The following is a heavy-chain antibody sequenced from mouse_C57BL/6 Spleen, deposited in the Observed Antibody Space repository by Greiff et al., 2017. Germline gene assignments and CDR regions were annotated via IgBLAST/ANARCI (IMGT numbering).Heavy chain of an antibody. J-gene: IGHJ1*03. V-gene: IGHV1-15*01. CDR3: TRLRYSNGGYFDV. CDR2: IDPETGGT. D-gene: IGHD2-5*01. Sequence: VQLQESGAELVRPGASVTLSCKASGYTFTDYEMHWVKQTPVHGLEWIGAIDPETGGTAYNQKFKGKAILTADKSSSTAYMELRSLTSEDSAVYYCTRLRYSNGGYFDVWGTGTTVTVSS. CDR1: GYTFTDYE.